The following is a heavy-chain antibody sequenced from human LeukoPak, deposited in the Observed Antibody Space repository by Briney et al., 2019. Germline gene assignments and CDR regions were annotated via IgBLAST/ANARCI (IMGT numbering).Heavy chain of an antibody. J-gene: IGHJ4*02. CDR1: GGXFSGYY. D-gene: IGHD6-6*01. Sequence: SETLSLTCAVYGGXFSGYYCSWIRQPPGKGLEWIGQINHSGSTNYNPSLKSRVTISVDTSNNHFSLKLSSLTAADTAVYYCARFGWYSSSYYPDYWGQGTLVTVSS. V-gene: IGHV4-34*01. CDR3: ARFGWYSSSYYPDY. CDR2: INHSGST.